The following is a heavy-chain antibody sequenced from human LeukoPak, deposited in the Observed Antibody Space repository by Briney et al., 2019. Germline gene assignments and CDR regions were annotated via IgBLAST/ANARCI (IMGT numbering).Heavy chain of an antibody. CDR2: IKQDGSEK. CDR1: GFTFSSYW. V-gene: IGHV3-7*01. D-gene: IGHD3-22*01. Sequence: PGGSLRLSCAASGFTFSSYWMSWVRQAPGKGLEWVANIKQDGSEKYYVDSVKGRFTISRDNAKNSLYLQMNSLRAEDTAVYYCARDRYYDSSGYDAFDIWGQGTMVTVSS. J-gene: IGHJ3*02. CDR3: ARDRYYDSSGYDAFDI.